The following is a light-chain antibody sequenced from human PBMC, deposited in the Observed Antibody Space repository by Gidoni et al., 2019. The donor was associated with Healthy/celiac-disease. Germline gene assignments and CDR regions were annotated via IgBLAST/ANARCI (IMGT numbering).Light chain of an antibody. CDR3: QQRSNWPPLT. Sequence: EIVFTQSPATLSLSPGERATLSCRASQSVSSYLARYQQKPGQAPSLTIYDASTWAPGIPARFSGSGSGTDFTLTISSLEPEDFAVYYCQQRSNWPPLTFGQXTRLEIK. CDR2: DAS. CDR1: QSVSSY. V-gene: IGKV3-11*01. J-gene: IGKJ5*01.